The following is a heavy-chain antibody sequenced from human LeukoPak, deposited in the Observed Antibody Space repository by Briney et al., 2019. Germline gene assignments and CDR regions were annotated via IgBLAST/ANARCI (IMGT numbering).Heavy chain of an antibody. CDR3: AKDIAVAGMTFWYFDL. CDR1: GLNIRNYW. Sequence: PGGSLRLSCALSGLNIRNYWMHWVRHAPGKGLVWVSRMNDDGSGISYADSVKGRFTISRDNAKNSLYLQMNSLRAEDTALYYCAKDIAVAGMTFWYFDLWGRGTLVTVSS. V-gene: IGHV3-74*01. J-gene: IGHJ2*01. CDR2: MNDDGSGI. D-gene: IGHD6-19*01.